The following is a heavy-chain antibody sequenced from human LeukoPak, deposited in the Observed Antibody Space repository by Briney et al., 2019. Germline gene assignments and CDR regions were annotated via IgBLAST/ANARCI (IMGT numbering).Heavy chain of an antibody. D-gene: IGHD1-1*01. CDR1: GFTFSSYS. Sequence: PGGSLRLSCAASGFTFSSYSMNWVRQAPGKGLEWVSGISGSGGSTHYADSVKGRFTISRDNSKNTLYLQMNNLRAEDTAIYYCANDLYNNNWTFGCWGQGTLVTVSS. CDR2: ISGSGGST. V-gene: IGHV3-23*01. CDR3: ANDLYNNNWTFGC. J-gene: IGHJ4*02.